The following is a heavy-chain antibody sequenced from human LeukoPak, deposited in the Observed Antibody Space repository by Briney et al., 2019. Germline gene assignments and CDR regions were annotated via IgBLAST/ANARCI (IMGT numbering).Heavy chain of an antibody. V-gene: IGHV3-21*01. Sequence: PGGSLRLSCAASGFTFSSYSMNWVRQAPGKGLEWVSSISSSSSYIYYADSVKGRFTISRDNAKNSLYLQVNSLRAEDTAVYYCARGIVVVPPYRGGMDVWGQGTTVTVSS. J-gene: IGHJ6*02. D-gene: IGHD2-2*01. CDR1: GFTFSSYS. CDR2: ISSSSSYI. CDR3: ARGIVVVPPYRGGMDV.